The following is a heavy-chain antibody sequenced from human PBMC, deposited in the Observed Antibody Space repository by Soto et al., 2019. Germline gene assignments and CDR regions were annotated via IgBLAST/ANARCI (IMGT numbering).Heavy chain of an antibody. Sequence: ETLSLTCAVSGYSISSGYYWGWIRQPPGKGLEWIGSIYHSGSTYYNPSLKSRVTISVDTSKNQFSLKLSSVTAADTAVYYCARDQSGYDSYYYYGMDVWGQGTTVTVSS. D-gene: IGHD5-12*01. CDR3: ARDQSGYDSYYYYGMDV. CDR1: GYSISSGYY. CDR2: IYHSGST. V-gene: IGHV4-38-2*02. J-gene: IGHJ6*02.